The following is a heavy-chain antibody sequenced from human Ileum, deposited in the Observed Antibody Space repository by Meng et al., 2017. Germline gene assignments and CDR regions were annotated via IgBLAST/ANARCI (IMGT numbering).Heavy chain of an antibody. CDR1: SGSISSNTY. D-gene: IGHD4-23*01. Sequence: QVPLQASGPGLVRPSGTLSLTCAVSSGSISSNTYWSWVRQPPGKGLEWIGQISHSGSAYYNPSLKSRVTMSVDKSKSQFSLMLTSVTAADTAIYYCARHGGYSQDFWGQEPWSPSPQ. CDR3: ARHGGYSQDF. V-gene: IGHV4-4*02. CDR2: ISHSGSA. J-gene: IGHJ4*02.